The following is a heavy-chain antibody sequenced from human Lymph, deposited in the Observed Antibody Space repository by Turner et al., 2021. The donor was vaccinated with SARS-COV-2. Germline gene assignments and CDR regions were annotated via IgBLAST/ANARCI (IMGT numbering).Heavy chain of an antibody. D-gene: IGHD6-13*01. J-gene: IGHJ6*02. Sequence: QVQLVQSGAEVKKPGSSVKVSCKASGGTFSSSAISWVRQAPGQGLEWMGVIIPMFGKANYAQKFQGRVTITGDKSTSTDYMELSSLRSEDKAVYYCARIVAPGMGGGVYYYYYGMDVWGQGTTVTVSS. V-gene: IGHV1-69*10. CDR1: GGTFSSSA. CDR3: ARIVAPGMGGGVYYYYYGMDV. CDR2: IIPMFGKA.